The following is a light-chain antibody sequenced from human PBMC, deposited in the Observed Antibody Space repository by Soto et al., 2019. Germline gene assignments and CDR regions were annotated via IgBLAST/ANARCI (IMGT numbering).Light chain of an antibody. V-gene: IGKV1-39*01. CDR3: QPSYSTSWT. Sequence: DIQMTQSPSSLSASVGDRVTITCRASQSISSYLNWYQQKPGKAPKLLIYAASSLQSGVPSRFSGSGSGTDFTLTISSLQPEDFATYYCQPSYSTSWTFDQGTKVEIK. J-gene: IGKJ1*01. CDR2: AAS. CDR1: QSISSY.